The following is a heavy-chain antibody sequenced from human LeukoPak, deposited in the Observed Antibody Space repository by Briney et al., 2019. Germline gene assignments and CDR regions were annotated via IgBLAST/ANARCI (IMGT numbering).Heavy chain of an antibody. Sequence: PGGSLRLSCAASGFTFSSYGMHWVRQAPGKGLEWVAVISYDGSNKYYADSVKGRFTISRDNSKNTLYLEMNSLRVEDTAMYYCARYSTGYDFDYWGQGTLVTVSS. CDR1: GFTFSSYG. J-gene: IGHJ4*02. CDR2: ISYDGSNK. CDR3: ARYSTGYDFDY. V-gene: IGHV3-30*03. D-gene: IGHD5-12*01.